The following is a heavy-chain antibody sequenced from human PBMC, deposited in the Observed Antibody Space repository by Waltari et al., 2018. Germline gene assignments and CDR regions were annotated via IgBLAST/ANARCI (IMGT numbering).Heavy chain of an antibody. D-gene: IGHD2-2*01. Sequence: QVQLVQSGAEVKKPGASVKVSCKASGYTFTGYYMHWVRQAPGQGLEWKGMIKPNRGGTKQAKEFQGRGTMNRDTAISTAYMELSRLRSDDTAVYYCARDFGTSSYYFDYWGQGTLVTVSS. V-gene: IGHV1-2*02. CDR1: GYTFTGYY. J-gene: IGHJ4*02. CDR3: ARDFGTSSYYFDY. CDR2: IKPNRGGT.